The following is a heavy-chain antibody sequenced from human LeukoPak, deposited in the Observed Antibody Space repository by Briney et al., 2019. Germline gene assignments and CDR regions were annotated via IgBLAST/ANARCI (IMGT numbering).Heavy chain of an antibody. CDR2: INPSGGIT. V-gene: IGHV1-46*01. CDR3: ARYSGSYHTYFDS. Sequence: ASAQVSSKASGCTFISYYIHWVRQPPGQGVEWMGIINPSGGITTYAQKFEGRVTMTRDTSTSTVDMKLSRLRSEDTAVYYCARYSGSYHTYFDSWGQGTLVTVSS. CDR1: GCTFISYY. J-gene: IGHJ4*02. D-gene: IGHD1-26*01.